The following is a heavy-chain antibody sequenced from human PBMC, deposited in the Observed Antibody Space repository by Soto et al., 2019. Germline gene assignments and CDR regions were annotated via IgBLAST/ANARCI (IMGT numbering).Heavy chain of an antibody. CDR1: GFTFISYG. CDR2: ISYDGSDR. CDR3: ARATNYYYAMDV. J-gene: IGHJ6*02. V-gene: IGHV3-33*05. Sequence: GGSLRLSCAASGFTFISYGMHWVRQAPGKGLQWVAFISYDGSDRYYEDSVKGRFTISRGNSKNTLYLQINSLKTEDTAVYYCARATNYYYAMDVWGQGTTVIVSS.